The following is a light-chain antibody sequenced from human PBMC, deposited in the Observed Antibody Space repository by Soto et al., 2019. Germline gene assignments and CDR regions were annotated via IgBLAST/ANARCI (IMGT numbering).Light chain of an antibody. V-gene: IGKV1-6*01. J-gene: IGKJ3*01. CDR2: DAI. CDR3: FQDFNYPRT. Sequence: AIQLTQSPSALSADVGDRVTITCRASQGINNDVAWFQQRPGRAPKLLIYDAINVQSGVPSRFSGSGSGAYFRLTISSLQPEDSAPYYCFQDFNYPRTFGPGNRVDI. CDR1: QGINND.